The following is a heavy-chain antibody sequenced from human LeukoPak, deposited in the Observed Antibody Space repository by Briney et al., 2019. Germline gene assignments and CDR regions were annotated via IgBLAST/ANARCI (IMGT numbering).Heavy chain of an antibody. V-gene: IGHV3-33*01. Sequence: PGRPLRLSCAASGFTFSNYDMHRVRQAPGKGLEWVAVIWFDGSNKFYADSVKGRFTISRDNSKNTLYLQMNSLRAEDTAVYYCASSAGALIDCWGQGTLVIVSS. CDR2: IWFDGSNK. CDR1: GFTFSNYD. D-gene: IGHD6-19*01. CDR3: ASSAGALIDC. J-gene: IGHJ4*02.